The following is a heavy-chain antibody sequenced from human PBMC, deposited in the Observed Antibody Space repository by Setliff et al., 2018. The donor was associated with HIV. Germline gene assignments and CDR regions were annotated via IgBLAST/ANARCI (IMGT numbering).Heavy chain of an antibody. Sequence: SETLSLTCTVSGGSISSHYWIWIRQPPGKGLEWIGYIHYSGATNYNPSLKSRVTISLDTSRTQFSLRLSSVTAADTAVYYCARSRPRSMDFYMDVWGKGTTVTVSS. V-gene: IGHV4-59*08. CDR2: IHYSGAT. D-gene: IGHD2-8*01. CDR1: GGSISSHY. CDR3: ARSRPRSMDFYMDV. J-gene: IGHJ6*03.